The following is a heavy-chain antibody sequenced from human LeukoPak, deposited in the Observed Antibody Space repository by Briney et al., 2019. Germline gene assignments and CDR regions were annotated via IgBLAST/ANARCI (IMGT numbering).Heavy chain of an antibody. CDR2: ITSTGTYT. J-gene: IGHJ6*03. CDR3: ARDPYSGSYGDSYYYYMDV. D-gene: IGHD1-26*01. CDR1: GFTFSSYN. Sequence: GGSLRLSCAASGFTFSSYNMNWVRQAPGKGLEWVSSITSTGTYTFYADSVEGRFTISRDNSKNSLYLQMISLRAEDTAIYYCARDPYSGSYGDSYYYYMDVWGKGTTVTISS. V-gene: IGHV3-21*01.